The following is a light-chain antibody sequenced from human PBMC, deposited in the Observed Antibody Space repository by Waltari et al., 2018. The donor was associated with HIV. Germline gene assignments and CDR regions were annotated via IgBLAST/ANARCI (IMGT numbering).Light chain of an antibody. CDR1: QCVLYRSNNQNY. CDR2: WAS. CDR3: QQYYTTPQDT. V-gene: IGKV4-1*01. J-gene: IGKJ2*01. Sequence: DLVMTQSPDSLAVFLGERANNHFKSSQCVLYRSNNQNYLAWYQQKPRQPPKLLIDWASTRESGVPDRFSGSGSGTDFTLTISSLQAEDVAVYYCQQYYTTPQDTFGQGTKLEIK.